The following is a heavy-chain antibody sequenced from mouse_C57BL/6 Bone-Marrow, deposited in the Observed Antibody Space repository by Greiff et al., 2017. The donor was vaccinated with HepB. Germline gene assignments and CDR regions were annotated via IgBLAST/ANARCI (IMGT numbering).Heavy chain of an antibody. CDR2: IFPVSGST. Sequence: LQESGAELMKPGASVKLSCKAPGYTFTGSWIEWVQQRHGHGLEWIGEIFPVSGSTNYNEKFKGKATFTADTSANTTYMQHSILTTEDSAIYYCESKGGSLNWALCAYWGQGKLVTVSA. CDR3: ESKGGSLNWALCAY. D-gene: IGHD1-1*01. CDR1: GYTFTGSW. V-gene: IGHV1-9*01. J-gene: IGHJ3*01.